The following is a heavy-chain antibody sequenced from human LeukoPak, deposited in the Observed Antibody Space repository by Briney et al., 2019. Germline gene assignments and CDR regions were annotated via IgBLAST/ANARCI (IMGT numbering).Heavy chain of an antibody. D-gene: IGHD3-22*01. J-gene: IGHJ4*02. CDR2: INSDGSST. Sequence: GGSLRLSCAASGITFTSYNMDWVRQAPGKGLVWVSRINSDGSSTRYGDSVKGRFTISRDNAKNTLYLQMNSLRAEDTAVYYCARDYYDSSGYYGWGQGTLVTVSS. CDR3: ARDYYDSSGYYG. V-gene: IGHV3-74*01. CDR1: GITFTSYN.